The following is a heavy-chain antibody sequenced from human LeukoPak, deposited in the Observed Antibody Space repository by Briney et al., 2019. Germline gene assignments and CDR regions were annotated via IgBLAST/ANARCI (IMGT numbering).Heavy chain of an antibody. V-gene: IGHV4-61*02. CDR3: ARSPERDYYDYVWGSYRYAY. CDR1: GGSISSASYY. J-gene: IGHJ4*02. Sequence: PSQTLSLTCTEPGGSISSASYYWSWIRQPAGKGLEWIGRIYTSGSTNYNPSLKSRATISVDTSKNQFSLKLSSVTAADTAVYYCARSPERDYYDYVWGSYRYAYWGQGTLVTVSS. D-gene: IGHD3-16*02. CDR2: IYTSGST.